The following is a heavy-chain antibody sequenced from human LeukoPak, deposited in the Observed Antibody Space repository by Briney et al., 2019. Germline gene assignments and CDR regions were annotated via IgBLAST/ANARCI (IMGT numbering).Heavy chain of an antibody. J-gene: IGHJ3*02. Sequence: ASVKVSCKASGYTFTGYYMHWVRQAPGQGLEWMGWINPNSGGTNYPQKFQGRVTLTGDTSITTAYMDLSRLRSDDTAVYYCARDRGYYYGLGSYYRPNDAFDIWGQGTMVTDSS. CDR1: GYTFTGYY. V-gene: IGHV1-2*02. CDR3: ARDRGYYYGLGSYYRPNDAFDI. CDR2: INPNSGGT. D-gene: IGHD3-10*01.